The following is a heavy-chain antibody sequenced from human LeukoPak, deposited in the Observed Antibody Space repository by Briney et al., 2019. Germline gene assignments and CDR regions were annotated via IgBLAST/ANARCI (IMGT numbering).Heavy chain of an antibody. V-gene: IGHV3-64D*06. CDR3: VLSWSSTSPDSDHYYGMDV. Sequence: GGSLRLSCSASGFTFSSYAMHWVRQAPGKGLEYVSAISSNGGSTYHADSVKGRFTISRDNSKNTLYLQMSSLRAEDTAVYYCVLSWSSTSPDSDHYYGMDVWGKGTTVTVSS. J-gene: IGHJ6*04. D-gene: IGHD2-2*01. CDR2: ISSNGGST. CDR1: GFTFSSYA.